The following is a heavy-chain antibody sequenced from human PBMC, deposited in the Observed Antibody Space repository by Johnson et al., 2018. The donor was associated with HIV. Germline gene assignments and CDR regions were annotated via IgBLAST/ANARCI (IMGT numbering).Heavy chain of an antibody. Sequence: EVQLVESGGGVVRPGGSLRLSCAASGFTFSNHDMHWVRQATGKGLEWVSAIGTAGDTYYPGPVTGRFTIYRENAKNSLYLQMNSLRAGDTAVYYCARGERFGGTQEAFDIWGQGTMVTVSS. J-gene: IGHJ3*02. V-gene: IGHV3-13*01. CDR3: ARGERFGGTQEAFDI. D-gene: IGHD1-26*01. CDR1: GFTFSNHD. CDR2: IGTAGDT.